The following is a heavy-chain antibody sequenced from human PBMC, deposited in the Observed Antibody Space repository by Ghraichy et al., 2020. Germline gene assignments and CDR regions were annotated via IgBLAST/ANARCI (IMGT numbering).Heavy chain of an antibody. J-gene: IGHJ4*02. V-gene: IGHV4-34*01. CDR3: ARGVTYYYDSSGNPVFDY. Sequence: SETLSLTCAVYGGSFSGYYWSWIRQPPGKGLEWIGEINHSGSTNYNPSLKSRVTISVDTSKNQFSLKLSSVTAADTAVYYCARGVTYYYDSSGNPVFDYWGQGTLVTVSS. CDR1: GGSFSGYY. CDR2: INHSGST. D-gene: IGHD3-22*01.